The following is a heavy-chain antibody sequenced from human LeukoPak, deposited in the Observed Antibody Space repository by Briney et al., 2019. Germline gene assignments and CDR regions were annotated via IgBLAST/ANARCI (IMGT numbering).Heavy chain of an antibody. CDR2: LTGDGNT. Sequence: GGSLRLSCAASGFTLTSYAMSWVRQAPGKGLEWVSVLTGDGNTYYADSVKGRFTNSRDDSKNTLFLQMNSLRAEDTAVYFCAKVKWKLIGYFDYWGQGTLVTVSS. J-gene: IGHJ4*02. V-gene: IGHV3-23*01. CDR1: GFTLTSYA. CDR3: AKVKWKLIGYFDY. D-gene: IGHD1-20*01.